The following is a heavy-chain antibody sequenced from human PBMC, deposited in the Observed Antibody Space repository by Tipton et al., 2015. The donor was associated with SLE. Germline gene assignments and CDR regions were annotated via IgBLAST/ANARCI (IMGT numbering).Heavy chain of an antibody. V-gene: IGHV4-59*01. Sequence: TLSLTCTVSGGSISSYYWSWIRQPPGKGLEWIGYIYYSGSTNYNPSLKSRVTISVDTSKNQFSLKLSSVTAADTAVYYCAGDGGVGATRGAFDIWGQGTMVTVSS. CDR3: AGDGGVGATRGAFDI. CDR2: IYYSGST. J-gene: IGHJ3*02. CDR1: GGSISSYY. D-gene: IGHD1-26*01.